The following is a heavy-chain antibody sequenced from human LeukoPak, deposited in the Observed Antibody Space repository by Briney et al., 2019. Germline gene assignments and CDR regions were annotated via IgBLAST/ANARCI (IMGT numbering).Heavy chain of an antibody. Sequence: PGGSLRLSCAASGSTISSYAMHWVRQAPGKGLEWVAVTTYGGSNKYYADSVRGRFTISRDNSKNTLYLQMNSLRAEDTAVYYCARDYYDNSGYFPISYFDYWGQGTLVTVSS. CDR3: ARDYYDNSGYFPISYFDY. V-gene: IGHV3-30-3*01. CDR1: GSTISSYA. CDR2: TTYGGSNK. J-gene: IGHJ4*02. D-gene: IGHD3-22*01.